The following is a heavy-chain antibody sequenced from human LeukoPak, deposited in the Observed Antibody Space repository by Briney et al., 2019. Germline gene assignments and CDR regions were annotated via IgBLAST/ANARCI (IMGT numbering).Heavy chain of an antibody. CDR3: TKLGDL. V-gene: IGHV4-39*01. CDR1: GGSISSSSYF. Sequence: SETLSLTCTVSGGSISSSSYFWGWIRQPPGKGLEWIGSIFYSGSTYYNPSLNSRVTISIDTSKNQFSLKLSSVTAADTAVYYCTKLGDLWGQGTLVTVSS. D-gene: IGHD6-13*01. J-gene: IGHJ5*02. CDR2: IFYSGST.